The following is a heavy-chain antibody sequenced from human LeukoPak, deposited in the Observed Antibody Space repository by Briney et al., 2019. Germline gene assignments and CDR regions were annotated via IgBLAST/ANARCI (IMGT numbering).Heavy chain of an antibody. CDR2: ISSDSSSI. D-gene: IGHD3-10*01. CDR3: ARGSYGSGSYYGY. CDR1: GFTFSNYR. V-gene: IGHV3-48*04. J-gene: IGHJ4*02. Sequence: PGGSLRLSCAASGFTFSNYRMNWVRQAPGKGLEWVSYISSDSSSIYYGDSVKGRFTISRDNAKNSLYLQMNSLRAEDTAVYYCARGSYGSGSYYGYWGQGTLVTVSS.